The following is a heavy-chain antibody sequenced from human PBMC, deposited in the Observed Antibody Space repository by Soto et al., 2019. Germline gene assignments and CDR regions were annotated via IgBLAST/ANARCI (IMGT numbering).Heavy chain of an antibody. J-gene: IGHJ4*02. CDR1: GGSISSADYS. D-gene: IGHD3-10*01. Sequence: QLQLQESASGLVKPSQTLSLTCAVSGGSISSADYSWSWIRQPPGKGLEWIGYIYHSGSTTYNPSLKSRVTISLDRSKSQLSLNLRSVTAADTAVYYCACDFGSGSYRFYYWGQGTLVTVSA. V-gene: IGHV4-30-2*01. CDR3: ACDFGSGSYRFYY. CDR2: IYHSGST.